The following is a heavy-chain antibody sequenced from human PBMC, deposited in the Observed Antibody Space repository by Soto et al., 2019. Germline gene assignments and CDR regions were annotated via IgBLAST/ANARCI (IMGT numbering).Heavy chain of an antibody. D-gene: IGHD3-22*01. CDR3: ALLTYYYDSSGYYSSAEYFQH. CDR1: GFSLSTSGVG. J-gene: IGHJ1*01. Sequence: QITLKESGPTLVKPTQTLTLTCTFSGFSLSTSGVGVGWIRQPPGKALEWLALIYWDDDKRYSPSLKSRLTITKDTSTTQVVLTMTNMDPVDTATYYCALLTYYYDSSGYYSSAEYFQHWGQGTLVTVSS. V-gene: IGHV2-5*02. CDR2: IYWDDDK.